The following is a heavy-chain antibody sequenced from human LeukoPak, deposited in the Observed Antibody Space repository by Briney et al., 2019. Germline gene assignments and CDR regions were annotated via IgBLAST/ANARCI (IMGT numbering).Heavy chain of an antibody. V-gene: IGHV1-69*04. J-gene: IGHJ2*01. CDR3: ASQEDYGDYVQYFDL. CDR2: IIPILGIA. CDR1: GGTFSSYA. D-gene: IGHD4-17*01. Sequence: ASVKVSCKASGGTFSSYAISWVRQAPGQGLEWMGRIIPILGIANYAQKFQGRVTITADKSTSTAYMELSSLRSEDTAVYYCASQEDYGDYVQYFDLWGRGTLVTVSS.